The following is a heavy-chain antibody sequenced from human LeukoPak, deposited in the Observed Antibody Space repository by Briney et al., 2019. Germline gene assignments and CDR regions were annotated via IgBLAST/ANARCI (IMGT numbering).Heavy chain of an antibody. CDR1: GFTFSGYA. CDR2: ISGSGGST. Sequence: PGGSLRLSCAASGFTFSGYAMSWVRQAPGKGLEWVSAISGSGGSTYYADSVKGRFTISRDNSKNTLYLQMNSLRAEDTAVYYCAKGTYDSSGYLYFDYWGQGTLVTVSS. J-gene: IGHJ4*02. V-gene: IGHV3-23*01. CDR3: AKGTYDSSGYLYFDY. D-gene: IGHD3-22*01.